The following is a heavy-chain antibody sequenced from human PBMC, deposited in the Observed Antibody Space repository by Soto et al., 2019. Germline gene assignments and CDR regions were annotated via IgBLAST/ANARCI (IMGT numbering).Heavy chain of an antibody. CDR1: GGTFSCYA. Sequence: GALVTVSCKASGGTFSCYAISWVQQAPGQGLEWMGGIIPIFGTANYAQKFQGRVTITADESTSTAYMELGSLRSEDTAVYYCAREGVVPAAIGGHYYYYGMDVWGQGTTVTVSS. CDR2: IIPIFGTA. V-gene: IGHV1-69*13. D-gene: IGHD2-2*01. J-gene: IGHJ6*02. CDR3: AREGVVPAAIGGHYYYYGMDV.